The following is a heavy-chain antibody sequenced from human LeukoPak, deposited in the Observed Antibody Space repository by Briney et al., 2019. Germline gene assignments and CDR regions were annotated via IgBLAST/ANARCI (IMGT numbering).Heavy chain of an antibody. J-gene: IGHJ5*02. V-gene: IGHV4-4*07. Sequence: PSETLSLTCTVSGGSISSYSWSWFRQPAGMGLEWIGRFYTSGSANYNPSLKSRVTVSVDTSKNQFSLKLSSVTAADTAVYYCARDYDSSGYYHGWFDPWGQGTLVTVSS. CDR3: ARDYDSSGYYHGWFDP. CDR2: FYTSGSA. CDR1: GGSISSYS. D-gene: IGHD3-22*01.